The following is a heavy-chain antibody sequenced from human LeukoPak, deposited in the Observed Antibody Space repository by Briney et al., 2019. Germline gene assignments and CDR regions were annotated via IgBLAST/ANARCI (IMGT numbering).Heavy chain of an antibody. V-gene: IGHV3-30-3*01. CDR3: ARSRDSGSYHTLDY. CDR1: GFSFNSYA. Sequence: PGGSLRLSCVAYGFSFNSYAIHWVRQAPGKGLEWVAVISYDGGNRYHADSLKGRFTISRDNSKNTLYLQINSLRVEDTAVYYCARSRDSGSYHTLDYWGQGTLVTVSS. CDR2: ISYDGGNR. D-gene: IGHD1-26*01. J-gene: IGHJ4*02.